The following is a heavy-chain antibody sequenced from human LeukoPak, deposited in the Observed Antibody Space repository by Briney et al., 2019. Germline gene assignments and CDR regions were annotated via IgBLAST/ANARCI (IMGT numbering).Heavy chain of an antibody. D-gene: IGHD2-2*01. Sequence: ASVKVSCKASGYTFTSYDINWVRQATGQGLEWMGWMNPNSGNTGYAQKFQGRVTMTRNTSMSTAYMELSSLRSEDTAVYYCARVTEKRYCSSTSCPFDPWGQGTLVTVSS. J-gene: IGHJ5*02. V-gene: IGHV1-8*01. CDR2: MNPNSGNT. CDR1: GYTFTSYD. CDR3: ARVTEKRYCSSTSCPFDP.